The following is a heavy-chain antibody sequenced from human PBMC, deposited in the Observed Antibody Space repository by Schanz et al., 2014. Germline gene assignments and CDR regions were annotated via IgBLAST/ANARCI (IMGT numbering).Heavy chain of an antibody. CDR1: GFTFSTHA. V-gene: IGHV3-30*03. Sequence: VQLVESGGGVVQPGRSLRLSCAASGFTFSTHAMHWVRQAPGKGLEWVALVSSDGNNDYYTDSVKGRFTISRDNSKNTVHLQMNSLRPEDTAVYYCARGRVLESWGQGTLLTVSS. D-gene: IGHD1-1*01. CDR2: VSSDGNND. J-gene: IGHJ5*02. CDR3: ARGRVLES.